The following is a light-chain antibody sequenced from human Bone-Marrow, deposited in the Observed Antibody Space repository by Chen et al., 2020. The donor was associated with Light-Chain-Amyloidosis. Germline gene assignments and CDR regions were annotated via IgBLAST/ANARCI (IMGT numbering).Light chain of an antibody. V-gene: IGLV3-25*03. CDR2: RDT. J-gene: IGLJ2*01. CDR1: DLPTKY. CDR3: QSADSSGTYEVI. Sequence: SSELTQPPSVSVSPVQTARITCSGDDLPTKYAYWYQQKPGQAPVLVIHRDTERPSGISERFSGSSSGTTATLTSSGVQAEDEADYHCQSADSSGTYEVIFGGGTKLTVL.